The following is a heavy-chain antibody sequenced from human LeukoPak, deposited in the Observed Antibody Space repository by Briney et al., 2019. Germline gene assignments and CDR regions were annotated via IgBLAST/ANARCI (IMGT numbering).Heavy chain of an antibody. CDR1: GFTFSSYG. CDR2: IWYDGSNK. CDR3: ARGHSGYDPEYYFDY. D-gene: IGHD5-12*01. Sequence: GGSLRLSCAASGFTFSSYGMHWVRQAPGKGLEWVAVIWYDGSNKYYADSVKGRFTISRDNSKNTLYLQMNSLRAEDTVVYYCARGHSGYDPEYYFDYWGQGTLVTVSS. V-gene: IGHV3-33*01. J-gene: IGHJ4*02.